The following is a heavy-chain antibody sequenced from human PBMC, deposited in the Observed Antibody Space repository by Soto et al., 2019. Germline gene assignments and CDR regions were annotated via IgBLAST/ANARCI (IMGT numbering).Heavy chain of an antibody. CDR3: ARVDSSGYYYAFDI. CDR1: GGSISSYY. D-gene: IGHD3-22*01. CDR2: IYYSGST. J-gene: IGHJ3*02. Sequence: PSETLSLTCTVSGGSISSYYWSWIRQPPGKGLEWIGYIYYSGSTNYNPSLKSRVTISVDTSKNQFSLELSSVTAADTAVYYCARVDSSGYYYAFDIWGQGTMVTVSS. V-gene: IGHV4-59*01.